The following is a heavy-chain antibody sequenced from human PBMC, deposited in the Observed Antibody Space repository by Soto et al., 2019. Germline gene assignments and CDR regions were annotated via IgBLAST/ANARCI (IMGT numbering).Heavy chain of an antibody. V-gene: IGHV4-31*03. CDR3: ARDQVDIVATMGHYYYGMDV. J-gene: IGHJ6*02. CDR2: VYYSGST. Sequence: QVQLQESGPGLVKPSQTLSLTCTVSGGSISSGGYYWSWIRQHPGKGLEWIGYVYYSGSTYYNPSLKSRVTISVDTSKNQFSLKLSSVTAADTAVYYCARDQVDIVATMGHYYYGMDVWGQGTTVTVSS. D-gene: IGHD5-12*01. CDR1: GGSISSGGYY.